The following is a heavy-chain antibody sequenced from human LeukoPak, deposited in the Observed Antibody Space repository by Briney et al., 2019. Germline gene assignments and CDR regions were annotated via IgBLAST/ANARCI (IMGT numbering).Heavy chain of an antibody. D-gene: IGHD5-12*01. CDR1: GGSVSSGSYY. J-gene: IGHJ3*02. Sequence: PSETLSLTCTVSGGSVSSGSYYWSWIRQPPGKGLEWIGYIYYSGSTNYNPSLKSRVTISVDTSKNQFSLKLSSVTAADTAVYYCARESWLRLWPGAFDIWGQGTMVTVSS. CDR3: ARESWLRLWPGAFDI. CDR2: IYYSGST. V-gene: IGHV4-61*01.